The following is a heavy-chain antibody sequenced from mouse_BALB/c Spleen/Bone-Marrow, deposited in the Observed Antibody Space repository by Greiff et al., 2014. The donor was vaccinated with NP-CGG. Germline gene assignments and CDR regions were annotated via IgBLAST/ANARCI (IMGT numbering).Heavy chain of an antibody. CDR1: GFSLTTYG. D-gene: IGHD2-2*01. Sequence: QVQLKESGPGLVKPSQSLSITCTVSGFSLTTYGLHWVRQSPGKGLEWLGVIWSGGGTDYNAAFISRLIITKDNSKSQVSFKMNSLQTNDTAMYYCARKGYTGYFDVWGAGTTVTVSS. J-gene: IGHJ1*01. V-gene: IGHV2-2*02. CDR3: ARKGYTGYFDV. CDR2: IWSGGGT.